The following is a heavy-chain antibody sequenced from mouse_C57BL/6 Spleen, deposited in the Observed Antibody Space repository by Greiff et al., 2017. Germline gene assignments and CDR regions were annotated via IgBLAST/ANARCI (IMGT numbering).Heavy chain of an antibody. Sequence: VQLQQSGAELVRPGASVKLSCTASGFNIKDYYMHWVKPRPEQGLEWIGRIDPEDGDTEYAPKFQGKATMTADTSANPAYLQLSSLTSEDTAVYYCTTPYYYGSPWFAYWGQGTLVTVSA. J-gene: IGHJ3*01. V-gene: IGHV14-1*01. CDR2: IDPEDGDT. CDR3: TTPYYYGSPWFAY. D-gene: IGHD1-1*01. CDR1: GFNIKDYY.